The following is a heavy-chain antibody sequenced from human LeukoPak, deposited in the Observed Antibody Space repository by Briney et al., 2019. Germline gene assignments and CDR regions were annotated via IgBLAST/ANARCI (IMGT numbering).Heavy chain of an antibody. CDR3: ARGLLVVVPSPIEDYYYYGMDV. V-gene: IGHV4-34*01. CDR2: INHSGST. Sequence: SETLSLTCAVYGGSFSGYYWSWIRQPPGKGLEWIGEINHSGSTNYNPPLKSRVTISVDTSKNQFSLKLSSVTAADTAVYYCARGLLVVVPSPIEDYYYYGMDVWGQGTTVTVSS. D-gene: IGHD2-2*01. CDR1: GGSFSGYY. J-gene: IGHJ6*02.